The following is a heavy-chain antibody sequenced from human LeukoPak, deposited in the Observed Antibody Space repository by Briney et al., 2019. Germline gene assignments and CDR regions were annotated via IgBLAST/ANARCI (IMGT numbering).Heavy chain of an antibody. V-gene: IGHV4-34*01. J-gene: IGHJ4*02. D-gene: IGHD3-22*01. CDR1: DGSFSGYY. CDR3: ARSAYYDSSGYSPRFDY. Sequence: KPSETLSLTCAVYDGSFSGYYWSWIRQPPGKGLEWIGGINHSGGTNYNPSLKSRVTISVDTSKNQFSLKLSSVTAADTAVYYCARSAYYDSSGYSPRFDYWGQGTLVTVSS. CDR2: INHSGGT.